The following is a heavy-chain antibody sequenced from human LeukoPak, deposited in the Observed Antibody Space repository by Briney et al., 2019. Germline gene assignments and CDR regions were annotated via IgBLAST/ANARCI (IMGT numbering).Heavy chain of an antibody. CDR3: ARHYTDSSGYYFDY. J-gene: IGHJ4*02. CDR1: GGSFSGYY. CDR2: INHSGST. D-gene: IGHD3-22*01. V-gene: IGHV4-34*01. Sequence: SETLSLTCAVYGGSFSGYYWSWIRQPPGKGLEWIGEINHSGSTNYNPSLKSRVTISVDTSKNQFSLKLSSVTAADTAVYYCARHYTDSSGYYFDYWGQGTLVTVSS.